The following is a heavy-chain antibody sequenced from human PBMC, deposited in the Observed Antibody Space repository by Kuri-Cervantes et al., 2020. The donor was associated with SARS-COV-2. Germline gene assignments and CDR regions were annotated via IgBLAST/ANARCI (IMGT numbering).Heavy chain of an antibody. CDR3: ARDGAGVAVAGTSNWFDP. D-gene: IGHD6-19*01. Sequence: GSLRLSCTVSGGSVSSGSYYWSWIRQPPGKGLEWIGYIYYSGSTNYNPSLKSRVTISVDTSKNQLSLKLSSVTAADTAVYYCARDGAGVAVAGTSNWFDPWGQGTLVTVSS. CDR2: IYYSGST. J-gene: IGHJ5*02. CDR1: GGSVSSGSYY. V-gene: IGHV4-61*01.